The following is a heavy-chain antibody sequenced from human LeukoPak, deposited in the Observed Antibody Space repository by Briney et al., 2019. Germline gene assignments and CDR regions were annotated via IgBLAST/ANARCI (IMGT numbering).Heavy chain of an antibody. Sequence: SGGSLRLSCAVSGFTFSNYWMHWVRQAPGKGLVWVSRINSDGITTSYADSVKGRFAISRGNAKNTLYLQMNNLRVEDAAVYYCVRGYSSGYRLDYWGQGTLVTVSS. J-gene: IGHJ4*02. CDR1: GFTFSNYW. CDR2: INSDGITT. D-gene: IGHD3-22*01. V-gene: IGHV3-74*01. CDR3: VRGYSSGYRLDY.